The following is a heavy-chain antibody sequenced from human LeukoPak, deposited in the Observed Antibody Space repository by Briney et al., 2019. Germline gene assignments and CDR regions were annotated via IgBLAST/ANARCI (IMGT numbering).Heavy chain of an antibody. CDR1: GFTVSTNY. CDR3: AAVDPAMIRYFHY. V-gene: IGHV3-53*01. D-gene: IGHD5-18*01. Sequence: GGSLRLSCAASGFTVSTNYMSWVRQAPGKGLEWVSLIYSGGSTYYADSVKGRFTVSRDNSKNTLHLQMNSLRAEDTAIYYCAAVDPAMIRYFHYWGQGTLVTVSS. CDR2: IYSGGST. J-gene: IGHJ4*02.